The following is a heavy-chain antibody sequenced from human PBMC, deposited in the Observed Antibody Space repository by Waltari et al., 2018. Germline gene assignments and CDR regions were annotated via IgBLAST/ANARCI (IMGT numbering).Heavy chain of an antibody. CDR1: GFTFSSYA. D-gene: IGHD5-12*01. CDR2: IISNGGST. CDR3: ARMQVEMATISAFDI. J-gene: IGHJ3*02. Sequence: EVQLVESGGGLVQPGGSLRLSCAASGFTFSSYAMHWVRQAPGKELEYVSAIISNGGSTYYANTVKGRFTISSDNSKNTLSLQMGSLRPEDMGVYYCARMQVEMATISAFDIWGQGTMVTVSS. V-gene: IGHV3-64*01.